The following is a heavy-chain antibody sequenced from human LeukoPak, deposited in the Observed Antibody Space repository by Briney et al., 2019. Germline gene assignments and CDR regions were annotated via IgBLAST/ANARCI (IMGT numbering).Heavy chain of an antibody. V-gene: IGHV3-30*04. Sequence: GGPLRLSCAASGFTFSRYGMHWVRRAPGKGLEWVTAISYDGSNKYYADSVKGRFTISRDNSKNTLYVQMNSLRAEDTAVYYCAKEGYSRGYYSYYYMDVWGKGTTVTVSS. CDR2: ISYDGSNK. D-gene: IGHD6-13*01. CDR3: AKEGYSRGYYSYYYMDV. J-gene: IGHJ6*03. CDR1: GFTFSRYG.